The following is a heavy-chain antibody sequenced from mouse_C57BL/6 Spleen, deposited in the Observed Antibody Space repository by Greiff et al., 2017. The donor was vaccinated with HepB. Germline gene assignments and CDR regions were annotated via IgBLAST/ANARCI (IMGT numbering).Heavy chain of an antibody. CDR3: ARNRITTVVATNAMDY. D-gene: IGHD1-1*01. CDR1: GFSLTSYG. CDR2: IWSGGST. J-gene: IGHJ4*01. Sequence: VQLQESGPGLVQPSQSLSITCTVSGFSLTSYGVHWVRQSPGKGLEWLGVIWSGGSTDYNAAFISRLSISKDNSKSQVFFKMNSLQADDTAIYYCARNRITTVVATNAMDYWGQGTSVTVSS. V-gene: IGHV2-2*01.